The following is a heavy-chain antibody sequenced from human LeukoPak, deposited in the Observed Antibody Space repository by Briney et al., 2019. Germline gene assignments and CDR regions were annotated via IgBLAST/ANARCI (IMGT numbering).Heavy chain of an antibody. CDR1: GFTFSRYW. Sequence: GGSLRLSCAASGFTFSRYWMHWVRQAPGKGLMWVSRISPDGSTTLYADSVKGRFTISRDNAKNTLYLQMNSLGAEDTAVYYCARQGGAYFDYWGQGTLVTVSS. CDR2: ISPDGSTT. J-gene: IGHJ4*02. V-gene: IGHV3-74*03. CDR3: ARQGGAYFDY.